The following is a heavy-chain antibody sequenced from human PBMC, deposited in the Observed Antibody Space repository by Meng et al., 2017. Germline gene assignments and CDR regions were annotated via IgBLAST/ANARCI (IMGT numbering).Heavy chain of an antibody. V-gene: IGHV4-4*02. Sequence: QRSGPGPVKPSGPLSLTCAVSGGSISSSNWWSWVRQPPGKGLEWIGEIYHSGSTNYNPSLKSRVTISVDKSKNQFSLKLSSVTAADTAVYYCARDRGAVAGTNFDYWGQGTLVTVSS. J-gene: IGHJ4*02. D-gene: IGHD6-19*01. CDR2: IYHSGST. CDR3: ARDRGAVAGTNFDY. CDR1: GGSISSSNW.